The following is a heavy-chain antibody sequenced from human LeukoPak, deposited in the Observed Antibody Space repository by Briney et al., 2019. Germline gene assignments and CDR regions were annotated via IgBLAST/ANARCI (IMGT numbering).Heavy chain of an antibody. V-gene: IGHV4-39*07. D-gene: IGHD6-13*01. CDR2: IYYSATT. J-gene: IGHJ5*02. CDR1: GGSISNNSDY. Sequence: PSETLSLTCTVSGGSISNNSDYWGWIRQPPGKGLEWIGSIYYSATTFYNPSLKSRVTISVDTSKNQFSLKLSSVTAADTAVYYCARAAAGRGLIGWFDPWGQGTLVTVSS. CDR3: ARAAAGRGLIGWFDP.